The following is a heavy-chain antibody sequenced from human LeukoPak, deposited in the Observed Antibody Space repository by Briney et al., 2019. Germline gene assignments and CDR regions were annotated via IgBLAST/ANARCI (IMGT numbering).Heavy chain of an antibody. V-gene: IGHV1-46*01. CDR1: GYTFTSYY. CDR3: ARDVFLGAVAGRRADY. CDR2: INPSGGST. D-gene: IGHD6-19*01. J-gene: IGHJ4*02. Sequence: GASVKVSCKASGYTFTSYYMHWVRQAPGQGLEWMGIINPSGGSTSYAQNFQGRVTMTRDMFTSTVYMDLSSLRSEDTAVYYCARDVFLGAVAGRRADYWGQGTLVTVSS.